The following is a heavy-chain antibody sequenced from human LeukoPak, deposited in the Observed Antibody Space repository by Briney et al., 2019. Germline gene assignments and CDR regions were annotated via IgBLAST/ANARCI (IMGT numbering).Heavy chain of an antibody. CDR1: GYSFTSYW. CDR3: ARLAHLSGWIHGVGDY. J-gene: IGHJ4*02. CDR2: IYPGDSDT. V-gene: IGHV5-51*01. D-gene: IGHD6-19*01. Sequence: GESLKISCKGSGYSFTSYWIGWVRQMPGKGLEWMGIIYPGDSDTRYSPSFQGQVTISADKSISTAYLQWSSLKASDTAMYYCARLAHLSGWIHGVGDYWGQGTLVTVSS.